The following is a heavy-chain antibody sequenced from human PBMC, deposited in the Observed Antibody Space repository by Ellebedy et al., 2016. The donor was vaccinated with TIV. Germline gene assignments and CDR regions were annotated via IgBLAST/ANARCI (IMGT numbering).Heavy chain of an antibody. CDR2: ISSGGST. CDR1: GFSVSSND. J-gene: IGHJ6*02. D-gene: IGHD5-18*01. CDR3: ARAGRTELWSLDV. V-gene: IGHV3-66*01. Sequence: GGSLRLXCAASGFSVSSNDMSWVRQAPGKGLEWVSVISSGGSTFYADSVKVRFTISRDNSKNTLNLQMNSLRVEDTAVYYCARAGRTELWSLDVWGQGTTVSVSS.